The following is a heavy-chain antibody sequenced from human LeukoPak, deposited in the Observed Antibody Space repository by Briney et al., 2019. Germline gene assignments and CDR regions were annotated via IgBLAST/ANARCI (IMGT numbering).Heavy chain of an antibody. J-gene: IGHJ4*02. Sequence: SETLSLTCTVSGGSISSGDYYWSWIRQPPGKGLEWIGYIYYSGSTYYNPSLKSRVTISVDTSKNQFSLKLSSVTAADTAVYYCAGTSLQYYFDYWGQGTLVTVSS. CDR2: IYYSGST. D-gene: IGHD4-11*01. CDR1: GGSISSGDYY. V-gene: IGHV4-30-4*08. CDR3: AGTSLQYYFDY.